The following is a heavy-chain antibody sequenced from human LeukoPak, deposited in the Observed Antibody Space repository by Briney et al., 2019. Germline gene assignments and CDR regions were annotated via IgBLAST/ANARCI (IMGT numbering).Heavy chain of an antibody. CDR3: ARDVSGRGIAARWFDP. D-gene: IGHD6-25*01. CDR2: IYHSGST. Sequence: SETLSLTCTVSGGSISSGDSYWNWIRQPPGKGLEWIGYIYHSGSTYCNPSLKSRVSISVDTSKNQFSLKLSSVTAADTAVYYCARDVSGRGIAARWFDPWGQGTLVTVSS. V-gene: IGHV4-30-4*01. J-gene: IGHJ5*02. CDR1: GGSISSGDSY.